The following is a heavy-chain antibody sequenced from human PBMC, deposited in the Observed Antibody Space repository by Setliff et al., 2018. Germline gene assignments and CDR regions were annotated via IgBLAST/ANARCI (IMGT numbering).Heavy chain of an antibody. Sequence: GASVKVSCKASGGTFSSYDISWVRQAPGQGLEWMGRIIPIFGTANYAQKFQGRVTMTEDTSTDTAYMELSSLRSEDTAVYYCATETGGSGYYYWGQGTLVTVSS. CDR3: ATETGGSGYYY. CDR2: IIPIFGTA. J-gene: IGHJ4*02. V-gene: IGHV1-69*06. D-gene: IGHD3-22*01. CDR1: GGTFSSYD.